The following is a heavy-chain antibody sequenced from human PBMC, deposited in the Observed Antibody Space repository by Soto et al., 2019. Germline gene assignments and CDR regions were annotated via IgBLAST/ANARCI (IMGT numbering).Heavy chain of an antibody. CDR3: ARGDSSGWPWYFQH. D-gene: IGHD6-19*01. Sequence: SLRLSCAASGFTFSSYDMHWVRQATGKGLEWVSAIGTAGDTYYPGSVKGRFTISRENAKNSLYLQMNSLRAGDTAVYYCARGDSSGWPWYFQHWGQGTLVTVS. CDR2: IGTAGDT. J-gene: IGHJ1*01. V-gene: IGHV3-13*01. CDR1: GFTFSSYD.